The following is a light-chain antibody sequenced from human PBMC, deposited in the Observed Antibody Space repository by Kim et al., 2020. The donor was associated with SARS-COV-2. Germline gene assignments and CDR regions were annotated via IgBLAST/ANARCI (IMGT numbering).Light chain of an antibody. CDR2: SNN. Sequence: PGQRVTISCSGSSSNIGSNTVNWYQQLPGTAPKLLIYSNNQRPSGVPDRLSGSKSGTSASLAISGLQSEDEADYYCAAWDDSLNGVFGGGTQLTVL. CDR3: AAWDDSLNGV. J-gene: IGLJ3*02. V-gene: IGLV1-44*01. CDR1: SSNIGSNT.